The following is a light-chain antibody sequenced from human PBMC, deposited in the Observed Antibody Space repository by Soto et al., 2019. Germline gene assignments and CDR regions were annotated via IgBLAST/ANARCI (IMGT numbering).Light chain of an antibody. CDR2: AAS. CDR3: QQLNSYPKT. CDR1: QGISSY. J-gene: IGKJ1*01. V-gene: IGKV1-9*01. Sequence: DIQLPEYPSFLSASVGDRVTVTCRASQGISSYLAWYQQKPGKAPKLLIYAASTLQSGVPSRFSGSGSGTEFTLTISSLQPEDFATYYCQQLNSYPKTFGQGTKVDIK.